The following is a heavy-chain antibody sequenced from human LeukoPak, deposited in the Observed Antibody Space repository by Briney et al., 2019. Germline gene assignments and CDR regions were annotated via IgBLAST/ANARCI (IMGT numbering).Heavy chain of an antibody. CDR3: ARDVHGDYGSGWFDP. CDR1: GGTFNNSA. V-gene: IGHV1-69*05. CDR2: IMPLFGTA. D-gene: IGHD4-17*01. Sequence: ASVKVSCKTSGGTFNNSAISWVRQAPGQGLESLGGIMPLFGTAGYAQKFPGRVTITKDESTRTVYLELTSLTSDDTAVYYCARDVHGDYGSGWFDPWGQGTLVSVSS. J-gene: IGHJ5*02.